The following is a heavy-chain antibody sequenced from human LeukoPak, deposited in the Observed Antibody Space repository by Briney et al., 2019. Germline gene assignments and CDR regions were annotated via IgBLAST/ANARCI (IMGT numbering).Heavy chain of an antibody. CDR1: GGSISSSNW. J-gene: IGHJ6*03. CDR2: IYYSGST. CDR3: AREISSGWPDYYYYYMDV. D-gene: IGHD6-19*01. Sequence: PSGTLSLTCAVSGGSISSSNWWSWVRQPPGKGLEWIGSIYYSGSTYYNPSLKSRVTISVDTSKNQFSLKLSSVTAADTAVYYCAREISSGWPDYYYYYMDVWGKGTTVTVSS. V-gene: IGHV4-4*02.